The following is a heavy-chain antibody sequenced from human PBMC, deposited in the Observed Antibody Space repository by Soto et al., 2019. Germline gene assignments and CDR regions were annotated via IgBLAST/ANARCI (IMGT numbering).Heavy chain of an antibody. CDR3: ATSYCSGGSCSVDTALVTVNWFDP. V-gene: IGHV4-34*01. J-gene: IGHJ5*02. CDR2: INHSGST. D-gene: IGHD2-15*01. Sequence: SETLSLTCAVYGGSFSGYYWSWIRQPPGKGLEWIGEINHSGSTNYNPSLKSRVTISVDTSKNQFSLKLSSVTAADTAVYYCATSYCSGGSCSVDTALVTVNWFDPWGQGTLVPVSS. CDR1: GGSFSGYY.